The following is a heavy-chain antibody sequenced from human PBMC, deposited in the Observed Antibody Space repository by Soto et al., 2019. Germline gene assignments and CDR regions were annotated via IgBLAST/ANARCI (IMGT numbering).Heavy chain of an antibody. Sequence: QVQLVESGGGVVQPGRSLRLSCAASGFTFSSYGMHWVRQAPGKGLEWVAVIWYDGSNKYYADSVKGRFTISRDNSKKALYLQMNSRRAEDTAVYYCAGEWEIAAAGNRNWFDPWGQGTLVTVSS. J-gene: IGHJ5*02. CDR1: GFTFSSYG. CDR2: IWYDGSNK. D-gene: IGHD6-13*01. V-gene: IGHV3-33*01. CDR3: AGEWEIAAAGNRNWFDP.